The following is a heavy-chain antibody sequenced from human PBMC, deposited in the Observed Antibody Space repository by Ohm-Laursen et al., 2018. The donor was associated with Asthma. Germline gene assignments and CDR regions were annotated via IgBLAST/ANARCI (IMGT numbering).Heavy chain of an antibody. CDR1: GVSFSTYY. J-gene: IGHJ4*02. D-gene: IGHD5-24*01. CDR2: IYSTGST. V-gene: IGHV4-59*01. Sequence: SVTLSLTCTRSGVSFSTYYWGWIRQPPGMGLEWIGYIYSTGSTNYNPSLESLVTISIDTSTNLFSLKLSSVIAADTAVYYCARGHGYNLYWGQGTLVTVSS. CDR3: ARGHGYNLY.